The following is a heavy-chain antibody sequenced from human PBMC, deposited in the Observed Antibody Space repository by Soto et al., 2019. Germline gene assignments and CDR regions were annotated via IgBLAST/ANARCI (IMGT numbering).Heavy chain of an antibody. CDR3: ARQPRRDEGRFYYYYYMDV. CDR2: VYIGGST. V-gene: IGHV3-66*04. Sequence: DVHLMESGGGLVQPGGSLRLSCAASGFSVSDYYMTWVRQAPGEGLDWVAVVYIGGSTYYADAVRGRFTISRDTSKNTVSLQMTSLRAEDTAVYYCARQPRRDEGRFYYYYYMDVWGNGATVTVSS. CDR1: GFSVSDYY. J-gene: IGHJ6*03.